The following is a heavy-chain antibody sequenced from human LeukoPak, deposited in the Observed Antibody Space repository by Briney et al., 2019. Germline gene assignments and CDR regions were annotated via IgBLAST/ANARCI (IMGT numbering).Heavy chain of an antibody. CDR3: AKVLTGSYPGEGWLDP. CDR1: GFTFSSYA. Sequence: GGSLRLSCAASGFTFSSYAMSWVRQAPGKGLEWVSAISGSGGSTYYADSVKGRFTISRDNSKNTLYLQMNSLRAEDTAVYYCAKVLTGSYPGEGWLDPWGQGTLVTVSS. J-gene: IGHJ5*02. D-gene: IGHD3-10*01. V-gene: IGHV3-23*01. CDR2: ISGSGGST.